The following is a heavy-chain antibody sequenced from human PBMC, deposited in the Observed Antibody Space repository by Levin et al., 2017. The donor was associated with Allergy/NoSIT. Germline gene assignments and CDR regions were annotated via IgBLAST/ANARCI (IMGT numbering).Heavy chain of an antibody. CDR2: ITGNGGST. Sequence: GGSLRLSCAASGFNFSNYVISWVRQAPGKGLEWVASITGNGGSTYLADSVTGRFSISRDNSKSTLYLQMSSLRAEDTAAYYCARDDLGYCTTSCFTTPFDYWGQGTLVTVSA. CDR3: ARDDLGYCTTSCFTTPFDY. CDR1: GFNFSNYV. V-gene: IGHV3-23*01. D-gene: IGHD2-8*01. J-gene: IGHJ4*02.